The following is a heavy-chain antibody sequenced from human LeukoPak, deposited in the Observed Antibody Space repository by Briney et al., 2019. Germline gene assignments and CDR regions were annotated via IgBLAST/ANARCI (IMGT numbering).Heavy chain of an antibody. Sequence: PGGSLRLSCAASGFTFSSYSMNWVRQAPGKGLEWVSYISSSSTIYYADSVKGRFTTSRDNAKNSLNLQMNSLRVEDTAIYYCAREYEAPFDYWGQGILVTVSS. D-gene: IGHD3-16*01. V-gene: IGHV3-48*04. J-gene: IGHJ4*02. CDR1: GFTFSSYS. CDR2: ISSSSTI. CDR3: AREYEAPFDY.